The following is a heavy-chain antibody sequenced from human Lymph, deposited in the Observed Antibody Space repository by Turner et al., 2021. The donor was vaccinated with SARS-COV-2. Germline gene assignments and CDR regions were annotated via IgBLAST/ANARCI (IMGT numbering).Heavy chain of an antibody. CDR1: GYTFTSYW. CDR2: IYPGDSDT. J-gene: IGHJ4*02. CDR3: ARREWGGSLGHIDY. Sequence: EVQLVQSGAEVTKPGESLTISCMGSGYTFTSYWIGWVRQMPGRGVEWMGIIYPGDSDTRYSPTFQGQVTISADKSISTAYLQWSSLKASDTAMYYCARREWGGSLGHIDYWGQGTLVTVSS. D-gene: IGHD3-3*01. V-gene: IGHV5-51*01.